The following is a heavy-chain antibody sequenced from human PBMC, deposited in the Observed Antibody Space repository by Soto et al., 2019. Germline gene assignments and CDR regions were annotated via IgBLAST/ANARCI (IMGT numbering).Heavy chain of an antibody. J-gene: IGHJ4*02. CDR3: ARAARFYYFDY. V-gene: IGHV1-69*13. D-gene: IGHD6-6*01. CDR2: IIPILGTA. Sequence: GASVKVSCKASGGTFSSYAISWVRQAPGQGLEWTGGIIPILGTANYAQKFQGRVTITADESTSTAYMELSSLRSEDTAVYYCARAARFYYFDYWGQGTLVTVSS. CDR1: GGTFSSYA.